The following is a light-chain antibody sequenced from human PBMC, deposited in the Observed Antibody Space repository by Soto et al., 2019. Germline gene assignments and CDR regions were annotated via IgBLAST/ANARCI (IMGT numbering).Light chain of an antibody. V-gene: IGKV3D-15*01. CDR1: QSAGNF. J-gene: IGKJ5*01. Sequence: EIVFTQSPATLSVSPGETASLSCRASQSAGNFLAWYQQKPGQAPRLLIYYISTRATGITARFSGSGSGTEFTLTINSLQSEDSAVYYCQQHNQWPITVGQGTRLEIK. CDR2: YIS. CDR3: QQHNQWPIT.